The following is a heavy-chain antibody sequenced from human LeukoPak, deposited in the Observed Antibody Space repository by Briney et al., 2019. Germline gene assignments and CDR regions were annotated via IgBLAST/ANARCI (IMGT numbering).Heavy chain of an antibody. V-gene: IGHV3-48*01. CDR1: GFTFSSYS. J-gene: IGHJ4*02. CDR3: AKDGPPYSSGWYCDY. Sequence: GGSLRLSCAASGFTFSSYSMSWVRQAPGKGLEWVSYISSSSSTIYYADSVKGRFTFSRDNSKNTLYLQMNSLRAEDTAVYYCAKDGPPYSSGWYCDYWGQGTLVTVSS. D-gene: IGHD6-19*01. CDR2: ISSSSSTI.